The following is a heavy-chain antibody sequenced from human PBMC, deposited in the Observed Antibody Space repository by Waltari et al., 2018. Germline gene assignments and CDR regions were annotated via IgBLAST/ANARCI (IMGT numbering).Heavy chain of an antibody. CDR2: IWSYGTT. CDR1: GLTVSSIY. J-gene: IGHJ3*02. Sequence: EVQLVESGGGLIQPGGSLRLSCAASGLTVSSIYLSWVRQAPGKHREWVSVIWSYGTTYDAASVKGRFTISRDNSKNTLYLQMNSLRAEDTAVYYCAREQLVDAFDIWGQGTMVTVSS. CDR3: AREQLVDAFDI. D-gene: IGHD6-6*01. V-gene: IGHV3-53*01.